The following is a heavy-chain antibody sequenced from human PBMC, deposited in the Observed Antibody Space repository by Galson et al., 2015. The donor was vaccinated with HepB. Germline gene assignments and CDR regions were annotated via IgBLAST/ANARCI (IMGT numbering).Heavy chain of an antibody. V-gene: IGHV1-2*06. D-gene: IGHD6-19*01. CDR1: GYTFTGYY. Sequence: SVKVSCKASGYTFTGYYMHWVRQAPGQGLEWMGRINPNSGGTNYAQKFQGRVTMTRDTSVSTAYMELSRLRSDDTAVYYCARDSSGWLSGYWYFDLWGRGTLVTVSS. CDR2: INPNSGGT. CDR3: ARDSSGWLSGYWYFDL. J-gene: IGHJ2*01.